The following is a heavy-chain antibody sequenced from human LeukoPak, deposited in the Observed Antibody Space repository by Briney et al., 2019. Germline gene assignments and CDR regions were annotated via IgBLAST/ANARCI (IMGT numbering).Heavy chain of an antibody. Sequence: SETLSLTCAVSGYSISSGYYWGWIRQPPGKGLDWIGHIYHSGSTYYNPSLKSRVTISVDTSKNQFSLKLSSVTAADTAVYYWARAPGDYYFAYGGRGTRATVS. J-gene: IGHJ4*02. CDR3: ARAPGDYYFAY. D-gene: IGHD4-17*01. CDR1: GYSISSGYY. CDR2: IYHSGST. V-gene: IGHV4-38-2*01.